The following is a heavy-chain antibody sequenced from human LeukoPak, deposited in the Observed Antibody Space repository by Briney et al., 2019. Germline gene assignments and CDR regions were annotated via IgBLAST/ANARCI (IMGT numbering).Heavy chain of an antibody. D-gene: IGHD2-15*01. CDR3: AGGYCSGGSCSSGSSFVY. V-gene: IGHV4-4*07. CDR1: GGSISSYY. CDR2: IYTSGST. J-gene: IGHJ4*02. Sequence: SETLSLTCTVSGGSISSYYWSWIRQPAGKGLEWIGRIYTSGSTNYNPSLKSRVTMSADTSKNQFSLKLSSVTAADTAVYYCAGGYCSGGSCSSGSSFVYWGQGTLVTVSS.